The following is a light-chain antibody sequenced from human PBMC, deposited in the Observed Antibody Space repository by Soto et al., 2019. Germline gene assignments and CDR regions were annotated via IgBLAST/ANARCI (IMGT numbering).Light chain of an antibody. V-gene: IGKV1-5*03. CDR2: KAS. CDR1: QSISSW. J-gene: IGKJ1*01. CDR3: QQYNTYSRT. Sequence: DIQMTQSPSTLSASVGDRVTITCRASQSISSWLAWYQHKAGKAPKLLINKASTLQSGVPSRFSGSGSGTEFTLTISSLQPDDFATYYCQQYNTYSRTFGQGTKVEIK.